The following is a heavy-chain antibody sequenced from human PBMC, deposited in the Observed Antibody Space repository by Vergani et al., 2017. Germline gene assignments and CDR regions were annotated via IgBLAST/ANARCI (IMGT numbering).Heavy chain of an antibody. Sequence: EVQLLESGGGLVQPGGSLRLSCAASGFTFSSYWMSWVRQAPGKGLEWVANIKQDGSEKYYVDSVKGRFTISRDNAKNSLYLQMNSLRAEDTAVYYCAREGIAARGTPFDYWGQGTLVTVSS. J-gene: IGHJ4*02. D-gene: IGHD6-6*01. CDR1: GFTFSSYW. CDR2: IKQDGSEK. V-gene: IGHV3-7*01. CDR3: AREGIAARGTPFDY.